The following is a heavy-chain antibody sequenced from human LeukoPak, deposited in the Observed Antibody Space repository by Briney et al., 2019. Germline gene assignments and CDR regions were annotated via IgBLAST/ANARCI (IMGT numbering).Heavy chain of an antibody. D-gene: IGHD3-22*01. J-gene: IGHJ3*02. CDR2: INHSGST. CDR3: AAQMIAGVEAFDI. Sequence: SETLSLTCTVYGGSFSGYYWSWIRQPPGKGLEWIGEINHSGSTNYNPSLKSRVTISVDTSKNQFSLKLSSVTAADTAVYYCAAQMIAGVEAFDIWGQGTMVSVSS. V-gene: IGHV4-34*01. CDR1: GGSFSGYY.